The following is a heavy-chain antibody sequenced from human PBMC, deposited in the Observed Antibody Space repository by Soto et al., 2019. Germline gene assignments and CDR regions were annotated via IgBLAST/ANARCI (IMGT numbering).Heavy chain of an antibody. CDR3: ARDPLWFGEIGYFDY. CDR1: GFTFSSHA. CDR2: IDSSSSFI. V-gene: IGHV3-21*06. D-gene: IGHD3-10*01. Sequence: EVQLVESGGSLVKPGGSLRLSCAASGFTFSSHATNWVRQAPGKGLEWISSIDSSSSFIYYADSVKGRFTISRDNAKNSVFLHMSSLRADDTAVYYCARDPLWFGEIGYFDYWGQGALVTVSS. J-gene: IGHJ4*02.